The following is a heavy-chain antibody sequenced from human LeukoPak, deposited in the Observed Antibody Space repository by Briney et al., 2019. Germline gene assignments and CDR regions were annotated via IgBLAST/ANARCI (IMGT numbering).Heavy chain of an antibody. CDR1: GGSVSSGDYY. D-gene: IGHD3-3*01. CDR2: VYHSGET. Sequence: PSETLSLTCTVSGGSVSSGDYYWSWIRQPPGKGLEWIGSVYHSGETYYNPSLNSRVTISVDRSKNQFSLKLSSVTAADTAVYYCARLRYDFWSGYSGYYFDYWGQGTLVTVSS. J-gene: IGHJ4*02. CDR3: ARLRYDFWSGYSGYYFDY. V-gene: IGHV4-30-2*01.